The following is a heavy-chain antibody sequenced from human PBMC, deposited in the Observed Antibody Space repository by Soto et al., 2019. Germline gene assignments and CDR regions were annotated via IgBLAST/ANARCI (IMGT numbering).Heavy chain of an antibody. D-gene: IGHD1-20*01. CDR2: ISYDGSNK. J-gene: IGHJ4*02. V-gene: IGHV3-30*18. CDR3: AKEFHSWNYFDY. Sequence: QVQLVESGGGVVQSGRSLRLSCAASGFTFSSSGMHWVRQAPGKGLEWVAVISYDGSNKFYADSVKGRFTISRDNFRNTLYLQMNSLRAEDTAVYYCAKEFHSWNYFDYWGQGTLVTVSS. CDR1: GFTFSSSG.